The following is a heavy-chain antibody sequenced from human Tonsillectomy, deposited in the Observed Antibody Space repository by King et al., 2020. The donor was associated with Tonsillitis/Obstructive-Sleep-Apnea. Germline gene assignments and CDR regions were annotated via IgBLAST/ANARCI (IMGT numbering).Heavy chain of an antibody. J-gene: IGHJ4*02. V-gene: IGHV4-59*01. Sequence: QLQESGPGLVKPSETLSLTCTVSGGSISSYYWSWIRQPPGNGLEWIGYIYYSGSTNYNPSLKSRVTISVDTSKNQFSLKLSSVTAADTAVYYCAREYSYGKPFDYWGQGTLVTVSS. CDR3: AREYSYGKPFDY. CDR2: IYYSGST. CDR1: GGSISSYY. D-gene: IGHD5-18*01.